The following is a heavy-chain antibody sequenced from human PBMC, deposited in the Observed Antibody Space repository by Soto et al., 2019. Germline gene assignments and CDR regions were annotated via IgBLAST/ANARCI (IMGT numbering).Heavy chain of an antibody. Sequence: EVQLLDSGGGLVQPGGSLRLSCAASGFTFTNYAMRWVRQAPGKGLEWVAAISDTGGTTYYADSLKGRFTISRDNSNNPLYLQMNSLRAEDTAVYYCSKEPLVRRYFDYWGQGTLVIVSS. J-gene: IGHJ4*02. D-gene: IGHD6-13*01. CDR3: SKEPLVRRYFDY. V-gene: IGHV3-23*01. CDR2: ISDTGGTT. CDR1: GFTFTNYA.